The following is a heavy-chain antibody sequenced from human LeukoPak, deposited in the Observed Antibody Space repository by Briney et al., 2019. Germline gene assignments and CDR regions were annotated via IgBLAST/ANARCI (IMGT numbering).Heavy chain of an antibody. V-gene: IGHV4-31*03. CDR3: ARDLAPDTYYYDSSGYAFDI. Sequence: SQTLSLTCTVSGGSISSGGYYWSWIRQHPGKGLEWIGYIYYSGSTYYNPSLKSRVTISVDTSKNQFSLKLSSVTAADTAVYYCARDLAPDTYYYDSSGYAFDIRGQGTMVTVSS. CDR1: GGSISSGGYY. J-gene: IGHJ3*02. CDR2: IYYSGST. D-gene: IGHD3-22*01.